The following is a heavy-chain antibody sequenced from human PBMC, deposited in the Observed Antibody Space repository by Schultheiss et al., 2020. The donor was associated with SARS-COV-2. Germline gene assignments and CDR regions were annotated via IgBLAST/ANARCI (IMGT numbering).Heavy chain of an antibody. CDR3: ARDKTFDY. J-gene: IGHJ4*02. Sequence: GSLRLSCAASGFIVSSNYMSWVRQAPGKGLEWVSVIFRGGNTYYADSVKGRFTISRDSSKNTLYLQMNSLRVDDTAVYYCARDKTFDYWGQGTLVTVSS. CDR2: IFRGGNT. V-gene: IGHV3-66*01. CDR1: GFIVSSNY.